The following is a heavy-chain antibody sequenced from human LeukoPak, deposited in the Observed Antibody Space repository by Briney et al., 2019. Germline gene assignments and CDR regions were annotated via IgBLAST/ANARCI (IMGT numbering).Heavy chain of an antibody. Sequence: SETLSLTCAVYGGSFSGYYWSWIRQPPGKGLEWIGEINHSGSTNYNPSLKSRVTISVDTSKNQFSLKLSSVTAADTAVYYCARGCGSSKCYYYYYGMDVWGQGTTVTVSS. CDR3: ARGCGSSKCYYYYYGMDV. CDR1: GGSFSGYY. J-gene: IGHJ6*02. V-gene: IGHV4-34*01. D-gene: IGHD6-13*01. CDR2: INHSGST.